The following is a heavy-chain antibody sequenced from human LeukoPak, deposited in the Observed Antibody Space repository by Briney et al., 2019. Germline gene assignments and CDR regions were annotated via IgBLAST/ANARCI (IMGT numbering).Heavy chain of an antibody. CDR3: AKDVSSGWYYDY. CDR1: GFTFSSYV. Sequence: GGSLRLSCAASGFTFSSYVVSWVRQAPGKGLESVSGISGSGGSKNYADSVKGSFTISRDNSENTLYLQMNRLRAEDMAVYYCAKDVSSGWYYDYWGQGTLVTVSS. J-gene: IGHJ4*02. D-gene: IGHD6-19*01. V-gene: IGHV3-23*01. CDR2: ISGSGGSK.